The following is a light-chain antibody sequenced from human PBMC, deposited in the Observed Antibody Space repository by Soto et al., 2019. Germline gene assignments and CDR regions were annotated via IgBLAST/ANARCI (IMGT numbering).Light chain of an antibody. Sequence: QSVLPQPPSVAAAPGQKVTISCSGSSSNIGNNYVSWYQQLPGTATKLLIYDNNKRPSEIPDRFSGSKSGTSATLGITGLQTGDEADYYCGTWDTSLSAVVFGGGTKLTVL. CDR1: SSNIGNNY. CDR2: DNN. J-gene: IGLJ2*01. CDR3: GTWDTSLSAVV. V-gene: IGLV1-51*01.